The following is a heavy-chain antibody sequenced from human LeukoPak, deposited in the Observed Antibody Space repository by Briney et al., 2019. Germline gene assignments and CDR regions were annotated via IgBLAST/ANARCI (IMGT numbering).Heavy chain of an antibody. CDR3: ARAYGSGSYSPLHY. CDR1: GYTITSYG. CDR2: INPNSGGT. Sequence: ASVKVSCKASGYTITSYGISWVRQAPGQGLEWMGWINPNSGGTSSALKFQEWVTMTRDTSITTVYMELSRLRSDDTAVYYCARAYGSGSYSPLHYWGQGTLVTVSS. V-gene: IGHV1-2*04. J-gene: IGHJ4*02. D-gene: IGHD3-10*01.